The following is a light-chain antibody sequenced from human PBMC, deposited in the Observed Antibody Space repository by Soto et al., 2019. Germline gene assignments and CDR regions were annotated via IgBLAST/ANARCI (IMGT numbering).Light chain of an antibody. CDR3: SSYRSRSTV. CDR1: SSDVGGYNY. CDR2: EVT. V-gene: IGLV2-14*01. J-gene: IGLJ2*01. Sequence: QSALTQPASVSGSPGQSITISCTGTSSDVGGYNYVSWYQQHPGKPPKLMIYEVTNRPSGVSNRFSGSKSGNTASLTISGLQAEDEADYYCSSYRSRSTVFGGGTKLTV.